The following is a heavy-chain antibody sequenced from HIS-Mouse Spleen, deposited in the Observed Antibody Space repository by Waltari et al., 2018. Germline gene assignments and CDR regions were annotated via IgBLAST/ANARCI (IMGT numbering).Heavy chain of an antibody. Sequence: QVQLVQSGAEVKKPGASVKVSCKASGYTFPGYYMHWVRQAPGQGLEWMGWINPNSGGTNYAQKFQGRVTMTRDTSISTAYMELSRLRSDDTAVYYCARVSHNWNYETAFDIWGQGTMVTVSS. CDR1: GYTFPGYY. V-gene: IGHV1-2*02. CDR3: ARVSHNWNYETAFDI. CDR2: INPNSGGT. D-gene: IGHD1-7*01. J-gene: IGHJ3*02.